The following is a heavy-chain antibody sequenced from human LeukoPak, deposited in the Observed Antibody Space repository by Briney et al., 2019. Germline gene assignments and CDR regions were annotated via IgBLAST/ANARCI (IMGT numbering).Heavy chain of an antibody. V-gene: IGHV3-33*01. D-gene: IGHD3-22*01. CDR1: GFTFSSYG. Sequence: GGSLRLSCAASGFTFSSYGMHWVRQAPGKGLEWVAVIWYDGSNKYYADSVKGRFAISRDNSKNTLYLQMNSLRAEDTAVYYCARGWYYDSSGYYYPDAFDIWGQGTMVTVSS. CDR2: IWYDGSNK. CDR3: ARGWYYDSSGYYYPDAFDI. J-gene: IGHJ3*02.